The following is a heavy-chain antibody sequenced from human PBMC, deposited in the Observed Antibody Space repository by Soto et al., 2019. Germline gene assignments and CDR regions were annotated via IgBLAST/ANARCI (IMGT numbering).Heavy chain of an antibody. D-gene: IGHD6-13*01. CDR2: ISAYSGST. CDR1: GYTFTTYG. Sequence: ASVKVSCKASGYTFTTYGISWVRQAPGQGLEWMGWISAYSGSTKFAQKLQGRVTMTTDTSTTTAYVELRSLTSDDTAVYYCARDFTKSSSWPYYFDYWGQGTLVTVSS. CDR3: ARDFTKSSSWPYYFDY. V-gene: IGHV1-18*01. J-gene: IGHJ4*02.